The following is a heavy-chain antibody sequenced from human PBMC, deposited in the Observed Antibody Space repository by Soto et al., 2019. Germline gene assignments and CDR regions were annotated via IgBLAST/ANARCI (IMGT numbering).Heavy chain of an antibody. CDR3: AKVPTGEMATVFQAFDI. V-gene: IGHV3-23*01. J-gene: IGHJ3*02. D-gene: IGHD4-4*01. Sequence: HPGGSLRLSCVASEFTFSSYAMSWVRQAPGKGLEWVSAISYSGGSTYYADSVRGRFTISRDNSKNTLYLQMNSLRDEDTAVYYCAKVPTGEMATVFQAFDIWGQGTMVTVSS. CDR1: EFTFSSYA. CDR2: ISYSGGST.